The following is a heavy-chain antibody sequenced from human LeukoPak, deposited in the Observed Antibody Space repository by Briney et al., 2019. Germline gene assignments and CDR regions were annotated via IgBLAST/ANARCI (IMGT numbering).Heavy chain of an antibody. D-gene: IGHD3-22*01. V-gene: IGHV3-30*03. CDR3: ARDYVYDSGGHYYMFGN. CDR2: VSSDGSHK. J-gene: IGHJ4*02. CDR1: GFTFSSYG. Sequence: GGSLRLSCAASGFTFSSYGMHWVRQAPGKGLEWVAVVSSDGSHKYFADSVKGRFTISRDNSKNILYLQMNSLRAEDTAVYFCARDYVYDSGGHYYMFGNWGQGTLVTVSS.